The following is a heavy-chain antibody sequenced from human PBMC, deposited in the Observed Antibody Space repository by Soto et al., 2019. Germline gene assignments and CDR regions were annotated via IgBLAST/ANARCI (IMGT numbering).Heavy chain of an antibody. CDR1: GFTFSSYS. Sequence: GGSLRLSCAASGFTFSSYSMNWVRQAPGKGLEWVSSISSSSYIYYADSVKGRFTISRDNAKNSLYLQMNSLRAEDTAVYYCARVAAAVAGPFYYYYYMDVWGKGTTVTVSS. D-gene: IGHD6-19*01. V-gene: IGHV3-21*01. CDR2: ISSSSYI. CDR3: ARVAAAVAGPFYYYYYMDV. J-gene: IGHJ6*03.